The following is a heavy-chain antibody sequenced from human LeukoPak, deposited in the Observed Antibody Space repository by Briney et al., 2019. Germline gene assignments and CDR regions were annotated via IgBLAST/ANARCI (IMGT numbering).Heavy chain of an antibody. D-gene: IGHD3-9*01. CDR3: ARSPVLRYFDWLFYFDY. Sequence: SVKVSCKASGYTFTGYYMHWVRQAPGQGLEWMGWINPDSGGTNYAQKFQGWVTMTRDTSISTAYMELSRLRSDDTAVYYCARSPVLRYFDWLFYFDYWGQGTLVTVSS. CDR1: GYTFTGYY. J-gene: IGHJ4*02. V-gene: IGHV1-2*04. CDR2: INPDSGGT.